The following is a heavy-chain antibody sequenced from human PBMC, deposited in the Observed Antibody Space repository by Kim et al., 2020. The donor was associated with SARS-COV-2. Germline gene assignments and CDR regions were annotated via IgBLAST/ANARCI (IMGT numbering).Heavy chain of an antibody. D-gene: IGHD5-18*01. CDR3: ARDLGYSYGTRDDY. CDR2: IIPILGIA. J-gene: IGHJ4*02. V-gene: IGHV1-69*04. CDR1: GGTFSSYA. Sequence: SVKVSCKASGGTFSSYAISWVRQAPGQGLEWMGRIIPILGIANYAQKFQGRVTITADKSTSTAYMELSSLRSEDTAVYYCARDLGYSYGTRDDYWGQGTLVTVSS.